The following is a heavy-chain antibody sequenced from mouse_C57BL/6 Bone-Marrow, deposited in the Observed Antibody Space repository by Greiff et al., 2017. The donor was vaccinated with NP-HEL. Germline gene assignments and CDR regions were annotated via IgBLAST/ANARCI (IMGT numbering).Heavy chain of an antibody. CDR3: ARSENLLLRRDYAMDD. CDR2: IDPNSGGT. CDR1: GYTFTSYW. D-gene: IGHD1-1*01. J-gene: IGHJ4*01. Sequence: QVQLQQPGAELVKPGASVKLSCKASGYTFTSYWMHWVKQRPGRGLEWIGRIDPNSGGTKYNAKFKSKATLTVDKPSRTACMQLSSLTSEDAAVYYCARSENLLLRRDYAMDDWGQGTSVTVSS. V-gene: IGHV1-72*01.